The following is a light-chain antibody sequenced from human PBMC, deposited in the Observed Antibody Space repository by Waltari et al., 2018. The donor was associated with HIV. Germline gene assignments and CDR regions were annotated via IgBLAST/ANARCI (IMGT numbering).Light chain of an antibody. V-gene: IGKV1-39*01. J-gene: IGKJ1*01. CDR3: QQSYTTPRT. CDR1: QSIGSS. Sequence: DIQMTQSPSSLSASVGDRVTITCRASQSIGSSLNWYQQRPGKAPELLIFAASSLQSGVPSRFSGSGSATDFALTISSLQPDDFATYYCQQSYTTPRTFGQGTRVEIK. CDR2: AAS.